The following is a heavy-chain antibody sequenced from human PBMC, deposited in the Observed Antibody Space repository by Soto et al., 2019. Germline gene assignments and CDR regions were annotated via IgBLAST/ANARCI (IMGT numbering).Heavy chain of an antibody. V-gene: IGHV3-23*01. CDR2: ISGSGGST. CDR3: ATQPYYYYYGMEV. J-gene: IGHJ6*02. Sequence: GGSLRLSCAASGFTFSSYAMSWVRQAPGKGLEWVSAISGSGGSTYYADSVKGRFTISRDNSKNTLYLQMNSLRAEDTAVYYCATQPYYYYYGMEVWGQGTTVTVSS. CDR1: GFTFSSYA.